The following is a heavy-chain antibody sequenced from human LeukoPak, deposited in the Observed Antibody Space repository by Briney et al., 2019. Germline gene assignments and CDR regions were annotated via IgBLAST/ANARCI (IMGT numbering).Heavy chain of an antibody. Sequence: GGSLRLSCSVSAFTFNTFDNFAMNWVRQAPGKGLEWVAAISESGASTYYAASVKGRFTISRDNSENTLYLQMHGLRAGDTAVYYCAKAQRITMIVVSFPYWYMDVWGKGTTVTISS. CDR1: AFTFNTFDNFA. CDR2: ISESGAST. J-gene: IGHJ6*03. D-gene: IGHD3-22*01. V-gene: IGHV3-23*01. CDR3: AKAQRITMIVVSFPYWYMDV.